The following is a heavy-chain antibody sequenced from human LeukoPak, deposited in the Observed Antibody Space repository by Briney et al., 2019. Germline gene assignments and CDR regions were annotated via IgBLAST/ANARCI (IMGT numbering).Heavy chain of an antibody. CDR2: FDPGDGET. V-gene: IGHV1-24*01. CDR3: ATDLVVVPGFQH. CDR1: GYTLTELS. Sequence: ASVKVSCKVSGYTLTELSMHWVRQAPGKGLEWMGGFDPGDGETIYAQKFQGRVTMTEDTSTDTAYMELSSLRSEDTAVYYCATDLVVVPGFQHWGQGTLVTVSS. D-gene: IGHD2-2*01. J-gene: IGHJ1*01.